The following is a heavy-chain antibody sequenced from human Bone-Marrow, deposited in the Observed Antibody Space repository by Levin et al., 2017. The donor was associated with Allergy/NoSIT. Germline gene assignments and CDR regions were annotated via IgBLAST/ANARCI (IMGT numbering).Heavy chain of an antibody. Sequence: GESLKISCAASGFTFSSYSMNWVRQAPGKGLEWVSSISSSSSYIYYADSGKGRFTISRDNAKNSLYLQMNSLRAAATAVYYCARDKEGIVDYYYGMDVWGQGTTVTVSS. V-gene: IGHV3-21*01. CDR3: ARDKEGIVDYYYGMDV. CDR2: ISSSSSYI. D-gene: IGHD3-16*02. J-gene: IGHJ6*02. CDR1: GFTFSSYS.